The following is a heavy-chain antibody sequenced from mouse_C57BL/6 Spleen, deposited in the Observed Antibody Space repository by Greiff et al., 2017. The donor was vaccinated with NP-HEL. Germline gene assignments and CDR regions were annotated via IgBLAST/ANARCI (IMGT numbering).Heavy chain of an antibody. Sequence: EVKVEESGGGLVKPGGSLKLSCAASGFTFSDYGMHWVRQAPEKGLEWVAYISSGSSTIYYADTVKGRFTISRDNAKNTLFLQMTSLRSEDTAMYYCARCYGSSYYAMDYWGQGTSVTVSS. D-gene: IGHD1-1*01. V-gene: IGHV5-17*01. CDR3: ARCYGSSYYAMDY. CDR1: GFTFSDYG. CDR2: ISSGSSTI. J-gene: IGHJ4*01.